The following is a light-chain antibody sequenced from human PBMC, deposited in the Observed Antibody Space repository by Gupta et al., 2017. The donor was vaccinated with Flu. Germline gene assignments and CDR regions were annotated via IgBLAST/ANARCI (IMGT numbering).Light chain of an antibody. CDR2: EDR. J-gene: IGLJ3*02. CDR1: KLGDKY. V-gene: IGLV3-1*01. CDR3: QAWDSSTEV. Sequence: SSELTPPPSVSVPPAWPASITCSGDKLGDKYACWYQQKPGQSPVLVIYEDRKRPSGIPERFSGSNSGNTATLTISGTQAMDEADYYCQAWDSSTEVFGGGTKLTVL.